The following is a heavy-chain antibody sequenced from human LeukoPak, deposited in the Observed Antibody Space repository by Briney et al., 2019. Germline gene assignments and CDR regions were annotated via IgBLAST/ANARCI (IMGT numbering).Heavy chain of an antibody. Sequence: SETLSLTCTVSGVSISSSYWSWIRQSPGKGLEWIGYIDYSGSTNYNPSLKSRVTISVDTSKEQLSLKLSSVTAADTAVYYCAVLAGTDYYYNMDVWGQGTTVTVSS. J-gene: IGHJ6*02. D-gene: IGHD6-19*01. V-gene: IGHV4-59*08. CDR2: IDYSGST. CDR3: AVLAGTDYYYNMDV. CDR1: GVSISSSY.